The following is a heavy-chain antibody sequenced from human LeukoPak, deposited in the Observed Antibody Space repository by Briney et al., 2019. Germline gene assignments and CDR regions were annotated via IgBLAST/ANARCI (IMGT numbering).Heavy chain of an antibody. V-gene: IGHV3-23*01. J-gene: IGHJ4*02. CDR3: VRDTGVSAYNDY. CDR1: GFRFSSHT. D-gene: IGHD2-8*02. Sequence: GGSLNLSFQASGFRFSSHTMNGVRKAQGKGPEWASAIGGSGGRTDYADAVKGRFTISRDNSRNTLYLQMTSLRAEDTAVYYCVRDTGVSAYNDYWGQGTLVTVSS. CDR2: IGGSGGRT.